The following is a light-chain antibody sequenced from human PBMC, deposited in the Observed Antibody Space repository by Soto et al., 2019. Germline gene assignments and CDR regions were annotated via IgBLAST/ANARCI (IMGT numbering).Light chain of an antibody. J-gene: IGKJ4*01. CDR2: DAS. CDR1: QSVSSY. Sequence: EIVLTQSPATLSLSPGERATLSCRASQSVSSYLAWYQQKPGQAPRLLIYDASNRATGIPARFSGSGSGTDFTFPISSLEPEDFAVYYCQQRSNWPPGLTFGGGTKVEIK. V-gene: IGKV3-11*01. CDR3: QQRSNWPPGLT.